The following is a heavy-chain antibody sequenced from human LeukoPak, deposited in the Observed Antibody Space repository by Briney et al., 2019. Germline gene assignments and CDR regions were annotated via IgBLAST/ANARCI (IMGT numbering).Heavy chain of an antibody. Sequence: GGSMRLSCAASGFTLSSYSMNWVRQAPGKGLEWVSSISSSSSYIYYAGSVKGRFTISRDNAKNSLYLQMNSLTAEDTAVYYCAREWLRLPDYWGQGTLVTVSS. CDR3: AREWLRLPDY. D-gene: IGHD5-12*01. CDR2: ISSSSSYI. CDR1: GFTLSSYS. V-gene: IGHV3-21*01. J-gene: IGHJ4*02.